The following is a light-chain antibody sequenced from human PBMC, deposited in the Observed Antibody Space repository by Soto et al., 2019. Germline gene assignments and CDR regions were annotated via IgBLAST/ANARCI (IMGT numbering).Light chain of an antibody. J-gene: IGKJ4*01. V-gene: IGKV3D-15*01. CDR3: QQYNSWPLT. CDR2: DIF. CDR1: QSVGSD. Sequence: PASVSGSPGQSITISCRASQSVGSDLAWYQQKPGQAPRLVIYDIFTRATGVPTRISGSGSGTEFTLTISSLQSEDFAVYYCQQYNSWPLTFGGGTKVDIK.